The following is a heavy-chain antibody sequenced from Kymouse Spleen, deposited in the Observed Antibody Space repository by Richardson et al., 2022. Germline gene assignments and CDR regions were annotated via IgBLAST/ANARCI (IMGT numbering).Heavy chain of an antibody. CDR2: IWYDGSNK. Sequence: QVQLVESGGGVVQPGRSLRLSCAASGFTFSSYGMHWVRQAPGKGLEWVAVIWYDGSNKYYADSVKGRFTISRDNSKNTLYLQMNSLRAEDTAVYYCAREGCSSTSCCLDYWGQGTLVTVSS. CDR1: GFTFSSYG. V-gene: IGHV3-33*01. J-gene: IGHJ4*02. D-gene: IGHD2-2*02. CDR3: AREGCSSTSCCLDY.